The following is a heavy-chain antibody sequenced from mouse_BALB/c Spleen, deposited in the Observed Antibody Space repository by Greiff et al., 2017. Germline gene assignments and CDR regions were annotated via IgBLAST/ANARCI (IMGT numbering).Heavy chain of an antibody. CDR2: IYPGSGST. CDR3: ARGGLRRCFDC. V-gene: IGHV1-55*01. D-gene: IGHD2-4*01. Sequence: VQLQQPGAELVKPGTSVKLSCKASGYNFTSYWLNWVKLRPGQGLEWIGDIYPGSGSTNYNEKFKSKATLTVDTSASTAYMQLSSLASEDSALYYCARGGLRRCFDCWGQGTTLTVSS. J-gene: IGHJ2*01. CDR1: GYNFTSYW.